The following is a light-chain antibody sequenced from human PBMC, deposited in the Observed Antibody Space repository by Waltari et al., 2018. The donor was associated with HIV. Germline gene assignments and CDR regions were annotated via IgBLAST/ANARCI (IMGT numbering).Light chain of an antibody. CDR3: STWDNSLSHWV. V-gene: IGLV1-47*01. Sequence: QSVVTQPPSASGTSGQNISISCSGDISNLGGNFVYWYQQRPGTAPRLLIYRNDQRPSGVPGRFAVSKSATSASLAISGLRSEDEADYHCSTWDNSLSHWVFGGGTKVTVL. CDR2: RND. J-gene: IGLJ3*02. CDR1: ISNLGGNF.